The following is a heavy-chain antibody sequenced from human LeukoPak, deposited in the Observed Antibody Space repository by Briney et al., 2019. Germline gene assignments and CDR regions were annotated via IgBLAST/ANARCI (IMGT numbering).Heavy chain of an antibody. J-gene: IGHJ4*02. Sequence: GGSLRLSCAASGFTFNRNAISWVRQAPGKGVEWVSTIGGSGDKTFYADSVKGRFTISRDNSKNMVHLQMNSLTGEDTALYYCVRRGDASSGWGDHDFWGQGALVTVPS. CDR1: GFTFNRNA. V-gene: IGHV3-23*01. CDR3: VRRGDASSGWGDHDF. CDR2: IGGSGDKT. D-gene: IGHD6-19*01.